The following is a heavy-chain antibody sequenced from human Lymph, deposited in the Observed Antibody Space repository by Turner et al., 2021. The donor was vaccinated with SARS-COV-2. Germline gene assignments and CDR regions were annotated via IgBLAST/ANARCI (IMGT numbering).Heavy chain of an antibody. V-gene: IGHV3-48*03. J-gene: IGHJ3*02. D-gene: IGHD1-26*01. CDR1: GFIFSSYE. Sequence: EVQLVGSGGGLVLPGGSLRLSCAASGFIFSSYEMNGVRQAPGKGVEWVSYISRSGRTIYYADAVKGRFTISRDNAKNSLYLQKSSLRAEDTAVYYCARDTVGATHAFDIWGQGTMVTVSS. CDR3: ARDTVGATHAFDI. CDR2: ISRSGRTI.